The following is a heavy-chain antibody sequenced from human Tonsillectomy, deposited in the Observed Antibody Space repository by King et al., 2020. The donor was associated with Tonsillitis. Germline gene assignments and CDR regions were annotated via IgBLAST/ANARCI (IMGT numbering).Heavy chain of an antibody. CDR2: IYTSGST. V-gene: IGHV4-61*02. CDR1: GDSISSGSYY. CDR3: ARDLFNYDLSPGY. J-gene: IGHJ4*02. Sequence: VQLQESGPGLVKPSQTLSLTCTVSGDSISSGSYYWTWIRQPAGKGLEWIGRIYTSGSTNYNPSLKSRVTMSVDTSKNQFSLKLSSVTAADTAVYYCARDLFNYDLSPGYCGQGTLVTVSS. D-gene: IGHD3-3*01.